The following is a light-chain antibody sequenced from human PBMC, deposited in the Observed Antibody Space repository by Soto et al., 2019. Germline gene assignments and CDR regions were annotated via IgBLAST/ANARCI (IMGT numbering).Light chain of an antibody. CDR1: QSISTY. CDR2: AAS. J-gene: IGKJ2*02. CDR3: QQSYSTPRT. V-gene: IGKV1-39*01. Sequence: DIQMTPSPSSLSASVGDRVTITCRASQSISTYLDWYQQKVGKAPKLLIYAASSLQRGVPSRFSGSGSGTDFTLTISSLQPEDFATYYCQQSYSTPRTFGQGTKLEIK.